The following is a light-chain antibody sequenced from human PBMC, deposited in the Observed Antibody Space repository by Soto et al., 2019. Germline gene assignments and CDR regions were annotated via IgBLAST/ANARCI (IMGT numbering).Light chain of an antibody. J-gene: IGKJ1*01. CDR1: QGISGW. CDR2: DAS. V-gene: IGKV1-5*01. CDR3: QQYNDYSAWT. Sequence: DIRMTQSPSTLSASVGDRVTITCRASQGISGWLAWYQQKPGKAPKLLIYDASSLESGVPSRFSGTESGTEFTLTISSLRPDDFATYYCQQYNDYSAWTFGQGTKVDIK.